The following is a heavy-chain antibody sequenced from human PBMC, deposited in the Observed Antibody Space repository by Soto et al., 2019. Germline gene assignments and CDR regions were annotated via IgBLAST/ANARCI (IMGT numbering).Heavy chain of an antibody. V-gene: IGHV4-30-2*01. Sequence: SETLSLTCAVSGFSISSGGYSWSWIRQPPGKGLEWIGYIYHSGSTYYNPSLKSRVTISVDRSKNQFSLKLSSVTVGDTGVYYCARVPGPWGQGTLVTVSS. J-gene: IGHJ5*02. CDR1: GFSISSGGYS. CDR2: IYHSGST. CDR3: ARVPGP.